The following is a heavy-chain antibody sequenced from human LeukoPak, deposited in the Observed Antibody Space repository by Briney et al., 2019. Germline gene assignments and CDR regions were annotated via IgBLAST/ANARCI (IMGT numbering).Heavy chain of an antibody. CDR1: GFTFSSYA. CDR2: INQDGSEK. D-gene: IGHD1-26*01. Sequence: GGSLRLSCEASGFTFSSYAMSWVRQAPGKGLEWVANINQDGSEKYYVDSVKGRFTISRDNAKNSLYLQMNSLRAEDTAVYYCARENTFKISGSYYYYYYMDVWGKGTTVTVSS. J-gene: IGHJ6*03. CDR3: ARENTFKISGSYYYYYYMDV. V-gene: IGHV3-7*01.